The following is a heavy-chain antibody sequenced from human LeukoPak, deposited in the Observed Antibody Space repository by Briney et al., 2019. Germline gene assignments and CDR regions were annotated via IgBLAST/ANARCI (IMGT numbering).Heavy chain of an antibody. CDR2: ISSSSSYI. D-gene: IGHD4-17*01. V-gene: IGHV3-21*01. CDR3: AREVGYGDYGTEYFDY. J-gene: IGHJ4*02. Sequence: PGGSLRLSCAASGFTFSSYSMNWVRQAPGKGLEWVSSISSSSSYIYYADSVKGRFTISRDDAKNSLYLQMNSLRAEDTAVYYCAREVGYGDYGTEYFDYWGQGTLSPPPQ. CDR1: GFTFSSYS.